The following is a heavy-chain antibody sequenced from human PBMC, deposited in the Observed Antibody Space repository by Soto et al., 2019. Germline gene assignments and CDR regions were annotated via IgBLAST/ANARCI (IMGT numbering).Heavy chain of an antibody. CDR2: IYYSGST. D-gene: IGHD1-26*01. V-gene: IGHV4-61*01. J-gene: IGHJ4*02. CDR3: ASGSYDNLDY. CDR1: GGSISSGSYY. Sequence: PSATLSLTCTVSGGSISSGSYYWSWIRQPPGKGLEWIGYIYYSGSTNYNPSLKSRVTISVDTSKNQFSLKLSSVTAADTAVYYCASGSYDNLDYWGQGTLVTVSS.